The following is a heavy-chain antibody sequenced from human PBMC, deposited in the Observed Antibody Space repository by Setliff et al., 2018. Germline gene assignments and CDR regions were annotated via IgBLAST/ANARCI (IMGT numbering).Heavy chain of an antibody. CDR2: IWYDGSNK. J-gene: IGHJ6*03. CDR3: AREKMATNYYYYYMDV. D-gene: IGHD5-12*01. V-gene: IGHV3-33*01. CDR1: GFTFSSYG. Sequence: PGGSLRLSCAASGFTFSSYGMHWVRQAPGKGLEWVAVIWYDGSNKYYADSVKGRFTISRDNSKNTLYLQMNSLRAEDTAVYYCAREKMATNYYYYYMDVWGKGTTVTVS.